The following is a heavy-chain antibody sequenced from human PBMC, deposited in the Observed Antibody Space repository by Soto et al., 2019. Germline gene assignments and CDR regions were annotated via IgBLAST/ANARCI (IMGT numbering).Heavy chain of an antibody. V-gene: IGHV4-59*01. J-gene: IGHJ5*02. CDR1: GGSISSYY. Sequence: PSETLSLTCTVSGGSISSYYWSWIRQPPGKGLEWIGYIYYSGSTNYNPSLKSRVTISVDTSKNQFSLKLSSVTAADTAVYYCARFRKREWFGEWNWFDPWGQGTLVTVSS. D-gene: IGHD3-10*01. CDR3: ARFRKREWFGEWNWFDP. CDR2: IYYSGST.